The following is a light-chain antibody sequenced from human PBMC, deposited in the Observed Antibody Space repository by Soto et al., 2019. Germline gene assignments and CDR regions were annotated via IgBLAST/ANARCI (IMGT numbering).Light chain of an antibody. CDR3: SSYAGSNNYV. J-gene: IGLJ1*01. Sequence: QSVVSQPGSACGSPGQSVTISNTGTSSDVGGYNYVSWYQQHPGKAPKLMIYEVSKRPSGVPDRFSASKSGNTASLTVSGLQAEDEADYYCSSYAGSNNYVFGTGTKVTVL. V-gene: IGLV2-8*01. CDR1: SSDVGGYNY. CDR2: EVS.